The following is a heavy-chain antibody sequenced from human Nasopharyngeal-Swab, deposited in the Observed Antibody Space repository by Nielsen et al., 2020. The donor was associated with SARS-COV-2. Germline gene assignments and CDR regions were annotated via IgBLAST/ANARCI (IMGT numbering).Heavy chain of an antibody. V-gene: IGHV3-33*01. D-gene: IGHD1-26*01. J-gene: IGHJ4*02. CDR2: IWYDGSNK. CDR3: ARGLRWVAVVRWELLSGFDY. Sequence: WIRQPPGKGLEWVAVIWYDGSNKYYADSVKGRFTISRDNSKNTLYLQMNSLRAEDTAVYYCARGLRWVAVVRWELLSGFDYWGQGTLVTVSS.